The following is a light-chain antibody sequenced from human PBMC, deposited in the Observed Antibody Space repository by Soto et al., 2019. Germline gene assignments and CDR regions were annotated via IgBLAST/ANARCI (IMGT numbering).Light chain of an antibody. CDR2: GAS. J-gene: IGKJ1*01. CDR1: QSVSSSY. Sequence: EIVLTQSPGTLSLSPGERATLSCRASQSVSSSYLAWYQQKPGQAPRLLMYGASSRATGIPERFSGSGSGTDFTLTISRLEPEDFAVYYCQQYGSSPQTFGQGTRWIS. CDR3: QQYGSSPQT. V-gene: IGKV3-20*01.